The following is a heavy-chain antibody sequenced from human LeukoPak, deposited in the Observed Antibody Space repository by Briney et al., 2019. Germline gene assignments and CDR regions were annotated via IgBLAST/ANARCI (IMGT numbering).Heavy chain of an antibody. Sequence: SETLSLTCGVSGGSITNTNYWTWVRQPPGKGLEWIGEVNLQGSTNYNPSLMGRVTIAVDTSENHISLQLTSVTAADTAVYYCAREGGPYRPLDYSGQGTLVTVSS. CDR2: VNLQGST. CDR1: GGSITNTNY. CDR3: AREGGPYRPLDY. V-gene: IGHV4-4*02. J-gene: IGHJ4*02.